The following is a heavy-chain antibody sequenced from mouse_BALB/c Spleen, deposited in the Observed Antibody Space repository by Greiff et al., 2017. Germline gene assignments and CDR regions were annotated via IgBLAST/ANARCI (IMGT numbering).Heavy chain of an antibody. J-gene: IGHJ2*01. CDR3: ARGVPYYFDY. CDR2: ISSGSSTI. Sequence: EVKLMESGGGLVQPGGSRKLSCAASGFTFSSFGMHWVRQAPEKGLEWVAYISSGSSTIYYADTVKGRFTISRDNPKNTLFLQMTSLRSEDTAMYYCARGVPYYFDYWGQGTTLTVSS. V-gene: IGHV5-17*02. CDR1: GFTFSSFG.